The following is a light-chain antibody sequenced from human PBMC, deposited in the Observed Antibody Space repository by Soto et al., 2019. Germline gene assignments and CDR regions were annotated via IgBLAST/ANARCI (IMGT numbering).Light chain of an antibody. Sequence: QSALTQPPSASGTPGQRVTISCSGSGSSIGTNTVNWYRQLPGTAPKLLIYGNNQRPSGVPDRFSGSKSGTSASLAITGLQAEDETDYYCQSYDSSLSGYVFGTGTKVTVL. J-gene: IGLJ1*01. CDR1: GSSIGTNT. V-gene: IGLV1-44*01. CDR3: QSYDSSLSGYV. CDR2: GNN.